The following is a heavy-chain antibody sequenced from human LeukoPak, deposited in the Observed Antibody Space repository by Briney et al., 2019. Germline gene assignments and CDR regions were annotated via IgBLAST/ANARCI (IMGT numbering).Heavy chain of an antibody. D-gene: IGHD3-16*01. CDR2: IGTNNGNT. V-gene: IGHV1-18*01. CDR1: GYTFTSYG. CDR3: SRDGGLY. Sequence: ASVKVSCKASGYTFTSYGISWMRQAPGQGLEWVGWIGTNNGNTDYPQKLQGRVTLTTDTSTSTAYMELRSLRSDDTAVYYCSRDGGLYWGQGTLVTVSS. J-gene: IGHJ4*02.